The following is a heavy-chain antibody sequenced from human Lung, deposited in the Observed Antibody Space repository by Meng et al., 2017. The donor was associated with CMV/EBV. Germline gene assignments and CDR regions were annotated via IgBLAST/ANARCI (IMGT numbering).Heavy chain of an antibody. J-gene: IGHJ6*02. D-gene: IGHD3-3*01. CDR2: IYSGGST. Sequence: GEXXKISCAAFGFTVSSNYMSRVRQAPGKGLEWVSVIYSGGSTYYADSVKGRFTISRDNSKNTLYLQMNSLRAEDTAVYYCARGQGYDFWSGVYYYYGMDVWGQGTXVTVSS. V-gene: IGHV3-53*01. CDR3: ARGQGYDFWSGVYYYYGMDV. CDR1: GFTVSSNY.